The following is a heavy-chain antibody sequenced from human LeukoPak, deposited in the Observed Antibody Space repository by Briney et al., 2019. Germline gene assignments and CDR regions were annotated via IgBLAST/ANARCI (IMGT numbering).Heavy chain of an antibody. CDR3: ARRGYSSGYAPSDA. D-gene: IGHD6-19*01. V-gene: IGHV1-2*02. J-gene: IGHJ5*02. CDR2: FNPNSGGT. Sequence: GASVKVSCKASGYTFTGYYLQWVRQAPGQGLEWMGWFNPNSGGTNYAQRFQGRVTMTRDTSISTAYMELSRLTSDDTAVYYCARRGYSSGYAPSDAWGQGTLVTVSS. CDR1: GYTFTGYY.